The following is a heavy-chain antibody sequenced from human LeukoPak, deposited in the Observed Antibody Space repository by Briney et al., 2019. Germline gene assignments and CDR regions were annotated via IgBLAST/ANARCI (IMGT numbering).Heavy chain of an antibody. J-gene: IGHJ4*02. CDR1: GYSNSRGYY. V-gene: IGHV4-38-2*02. D-gene: IGHD1-1*01. Sequence: TSDTLSLTCTLWGYSNSRGYYWGWLRPPPGKGLEWIGTIYHRGNAYYNSSRKSRLTISLDTSKNQFSLSLSSVTAADTAVYYCARLSGTYYFDYWGQGTLVTVAS. CDR3: ARLSGTYYFDY. CDR2: IYHRGNA.